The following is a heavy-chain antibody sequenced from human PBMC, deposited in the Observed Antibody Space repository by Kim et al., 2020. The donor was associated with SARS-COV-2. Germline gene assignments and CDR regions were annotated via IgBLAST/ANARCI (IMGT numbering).Heavy chain of an antibody. CDR2: ISAYNGNT. CDR1: GYTFTSYG. D-gene: IGHD3-10*01. CDR3: AAGLGDRITMVRGVTAYYYYGMDV. J-gene: IGHJ6*02. Sequence: ASVKVSCKASGYTFTSYGISWVRQAPGQGLEWMGWISAYNGNTNYAQKLQGRVTMTTDTSTSTAYMELRSLRSDDTAVYYCAAGLGDRITMVRGVTAYYYYGMDVWGQGTTVTVSS. V-gene: IGHV1-18*01.